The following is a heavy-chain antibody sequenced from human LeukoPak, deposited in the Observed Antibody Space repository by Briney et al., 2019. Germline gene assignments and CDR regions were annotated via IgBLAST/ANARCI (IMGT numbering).Heavy chain of an antibody. CDR3: AGYDFWSGYFDY. CDR2: ISSSSSYI. V-gene: IGHV3-21*01. CDR1: GFTFSSYS. J-gene: IGHJ4*02. D-gene: IGHD3-3*01. Sequence: GGSLRLSCAASGFTFSSYSMNWVRQAPGKGLEWVSSISSSSSYIYYADSVKGRFTISTDNAKNSLYLQMNSLRAEDTAVYYCAGYDFWSGYFDYWGQGTLVTVSS.